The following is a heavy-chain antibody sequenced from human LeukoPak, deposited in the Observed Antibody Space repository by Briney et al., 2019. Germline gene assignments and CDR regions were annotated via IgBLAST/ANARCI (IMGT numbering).Heavy chain of an antibody. CDR2: IVKNGNNK. CDR1: GFTFSTYG. Sequence: GGSLRLSCAASGFTFSTYGIHWVRQAPGKGLEWVAFIVKNGNNKYYVESVKGRFTISRDNSKNMLYLQMNSLRDDDTAVYYRARDGGPGSYSLDVWGQGTTVTVSS. CDR3: ARDGGPGSYSLDV. V-gene: IGHV3-30*02. D-gene: IGHD3-10*01. J-gene: IGHJ6*02.